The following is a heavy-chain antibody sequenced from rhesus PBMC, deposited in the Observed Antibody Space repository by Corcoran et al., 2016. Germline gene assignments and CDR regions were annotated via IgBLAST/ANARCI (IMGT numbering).Heavy chain of an antibody. D-gene: IGHD2-8*01. CDR2: INGNSGGT. V-gene: IGHV4-80*01. CDR3: ARIDGDIVVAD. Sequence: QVQLQESGPGLVKSSETLSLTCAVSDASISTYWWNWIRQPPGKGLGWIGGINGNSGGTNYNPSLTIRVTISKAASKKQFSLKLSSVTAADTAVYYCARIDGDIVVADWGQGVLVTVSS. J-gene: IGHJ4*01. CDR1: DASISTYW.